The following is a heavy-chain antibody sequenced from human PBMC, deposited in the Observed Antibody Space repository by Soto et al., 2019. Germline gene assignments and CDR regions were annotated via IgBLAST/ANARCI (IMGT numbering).Heavy chain of an antibody. D-gene: IGHD6-13*01. Sequence: GGSLRLSCVASGFTFSDHYMDWVRQAPGKGLEWVSYISSSSSTIYYADSVKGRFTISRDNAKNSLYLQMNSLRAEDTAVYYCARHPERIAEIGWFDPWGQGTLVTVSS. CDR2: ISSSSSTI. CDR1: GFTFSDHY. J-gene: IGHJ5*02. V-gene: IGHV3-48*01. CDR3: ARHPERIAEIGWFDP.